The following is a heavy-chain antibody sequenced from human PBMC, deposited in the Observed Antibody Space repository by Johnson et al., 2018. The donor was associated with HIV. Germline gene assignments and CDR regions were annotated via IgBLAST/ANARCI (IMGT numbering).Heavy chain of an antibody. CDR3: AAEGDIAARVAALDI. J-gene: IGHJ3*02. D-gene: IGHD6-6*01. V-gene: IGHV3-66*02. Sequence: VQLVESGGGVVRPGGSLRLSCAASGFTVNSNYMSWVRQAPGRGLEWVSVIYSGGSTYFAESVKGRFTISRDNSKNTQYLKMNSRRAEETAVYYCAAEGDIAARVAALDIWGQGTMVTVSS. CDR2: IYSGGST. CDR1: GFTVNSNY.